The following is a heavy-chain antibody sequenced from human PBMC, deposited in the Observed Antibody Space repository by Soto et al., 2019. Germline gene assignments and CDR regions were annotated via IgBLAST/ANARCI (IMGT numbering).Heavy chain of an antibody. CDR2: IYYSGST. Sequence: PSETLSLTCTVSGGSISSGGYYWSWIRQHPGKGLEWIGYIYYSGSTYYNPSLKSRVTISVDTSKNQFSLKLSSVTAADTAVYYCASGYCSGGSCYSGWFDPWGQGTLVTVSS. D-gene: IGHD2-15*01. CDR3: ASGYCSGGSCYSGWFDP. J-gene: IGHJ5*02. V-gene: IGHV4-31*03. CDR1: GGSISSGGYY.